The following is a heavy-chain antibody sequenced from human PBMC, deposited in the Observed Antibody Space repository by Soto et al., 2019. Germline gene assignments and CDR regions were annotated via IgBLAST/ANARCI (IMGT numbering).Heavy chain of an antibody. V-gene: IGHV1-2*02. J-gene: IGHJ4*02. CDR3: ARGGGQHDFWSGTFYFDY. CDR2: INPNSGDT. D-gene: IGHD3-3*01. Sequence: RWLQQEKRKGLEWIGWINPNSGDTNYAQKFRCRVTMTRDTSIRTAYIELSRMSSDDRAVYFCARGGGQHDFWSGTFYFDYWGQRALDTVSS.